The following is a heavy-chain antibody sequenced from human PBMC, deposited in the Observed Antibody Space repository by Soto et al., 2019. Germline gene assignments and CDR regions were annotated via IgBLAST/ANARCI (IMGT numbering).Heavy chain of an antibody. J-gene: IGHJ4*02. CDR2: IYPGDHET. D-gene: IGHD6-13*01. CDR1: GYTFSNFW. V-gene: IGHV5-51*01. CDR3: ARSPRSSPYFDY. Sequence: GASLKISCQCSGYTFSNFWIGLVRHFPGKGLELMGIIYPGDHETRYSPSFHGKVTISADKSINTAYLQWNSLEASDTAFYFCARSPRSSPYFDYWGQGALVTGSS.